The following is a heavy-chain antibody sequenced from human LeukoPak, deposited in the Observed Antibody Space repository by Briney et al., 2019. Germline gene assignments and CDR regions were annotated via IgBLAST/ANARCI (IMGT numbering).Heavy chain of an antibody. CDR3: ARVAADGAGNY. V-gene: IGHV4-39*01. Sequence: PSETLSLTCTVSGGSISSNNYYWGWIRQPPGKGLEWIGSISYTGSTYYNPSLESRVTISVDTSKNQFSLKLSSVTAADTAVYYCARVAADGAGNYWGQGTLVTVSS. J-gene: IGHJ4*02. CDR1: GGSISSNNYY. CDR2: ISYTGST. D-gene: IGHD6-13*01.